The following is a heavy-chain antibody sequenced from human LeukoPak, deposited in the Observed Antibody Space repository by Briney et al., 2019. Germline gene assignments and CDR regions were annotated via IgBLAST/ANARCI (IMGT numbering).Heavy chain of an antibody. CDR1: GGSISSYY. Sequence: SETLSLTCTVSGGSISSYYWSRIRQPPGKGLEWIGYIYYSGSTNYNPSLKSRVTISVDTSKNQFSLKLSSVTAADTAVYYCARADNTVEFDYWGQGTLVTVSS. D-gene: IGHD4-23*01. CDR3: ARADNTVEFDY. V-gene: IGHV4-59*01. J-gene: IGHJ4*02. CDR2: IYYSGST.